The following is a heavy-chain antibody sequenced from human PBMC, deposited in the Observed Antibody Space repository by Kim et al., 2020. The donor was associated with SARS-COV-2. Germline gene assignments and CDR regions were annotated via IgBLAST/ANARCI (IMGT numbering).Heavy chain of an antibody. CDR2: ISYDGSNK. V-gene: IGHV3-30*18. D-gene: IGHD1-26*01. J-gene: IGHJ4*02. CDR1: GFTFSSYG. Sequence: GGSLRLSCAASGFTFSSYGMHWVRQAPGKGLEWVAVISYDGSNKYYADSVKGRFTISRDNSKNTLYLQMNSLRAEDTAVYYCAKALRRGVGATLGFDYWGQGTLVTVSS. CDR3: AKALRRGVGATLGFDY.